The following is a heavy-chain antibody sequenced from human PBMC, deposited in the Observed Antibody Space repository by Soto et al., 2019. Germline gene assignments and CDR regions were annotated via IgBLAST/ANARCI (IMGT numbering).Heavy chain of an antibody. CDR1: GGSINNYY. CDR3: AILMGNSVDPTYFED. D-gene: IGHD1-7*01. V-gene: IGHV4-59*01. Sequence: SETLSLTCTVSGGSINNYYWSWIRQPPGKGLEWIGYIYYRGSTNYNPSLKSRVTISVDTSKNQFSLKLSSVTTADTAVYYCAILMGNSVDPTYFEDWGQGTRVTVSS. CDR2: IYYRGST. J-gene: IGHJ4*02.